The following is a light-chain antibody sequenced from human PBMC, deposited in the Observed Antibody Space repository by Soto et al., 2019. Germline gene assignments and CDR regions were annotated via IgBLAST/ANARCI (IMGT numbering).Light chain of an antibody. J-gene: IGLJ1*01. CDR2: DVT. CDR1: SSDVGTYNR. Sequence: QSALTQPPSVSGSPGQSVAISCTGTSSDVGTYNRVSWYQQPPGTAPKLMIYDVTNRPSGVPDRFSGSKSGNTLSLTISGVQAEDEADYYGSSFTSGNTYVFGTGTKVTVL. V-gene: IGLV2-18*02. CDR3: SSFTSGNTYV.